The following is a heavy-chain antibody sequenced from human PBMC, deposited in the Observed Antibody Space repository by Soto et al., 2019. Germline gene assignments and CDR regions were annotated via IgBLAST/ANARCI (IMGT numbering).Heavy chain of an antibody. CDR3: ARDRATVTTKVREYYFDY. D-gene: IGHD4-17*01. CDR1: GYTFTSYA. V-gene: IGHV1-3*01. CDR2: INAGNGNT. J-gene: IGHJ4*02. Sequence: ASVKVSCKAPGYTFTSYAMHWVRQAPGQRLEWMGWINAGNGNTKYSQKFQGRVTITRDTSASTAYMELSSLRSEDTAVYYCARDRATVTTKVREYYFDYWGQGTLVTVSS.